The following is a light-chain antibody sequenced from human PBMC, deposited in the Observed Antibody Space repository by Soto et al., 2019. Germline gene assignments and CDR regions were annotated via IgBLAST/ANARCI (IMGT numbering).Light chain of an antibody. Sequence: EIVLTQSPGTLSLSPGERATLSCRASQSFRSSYLAWYQQKPGQAPRLLIYGASSRATGIPDRFSGSGSGTDFTLTISRLEPEDCAVYYCQQYGSSPLTLGGGTKVEIK. CDR1: QSFRSSY. CDR2: GAS. J-gene: IGKJ4*01. V-gene: IGKV3-20*01. CDR3: QQYGSSPLT.